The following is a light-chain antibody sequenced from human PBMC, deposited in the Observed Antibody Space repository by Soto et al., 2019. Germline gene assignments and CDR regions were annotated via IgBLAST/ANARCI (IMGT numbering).Light chain of an antibody. CDR3: QQYRISPLT. V-gene: IGKV3-20*01. CDR1: QSISSSY. Sequence: EIVMTQSPATLSVSPGERATLSCRASQSISSSYLAWYQQKPGQAPRLLIYGASSRATGIPDRFSGSGSGTDFTLTISRLEPEDFAVYYCQQYRISPLTFGGGTKVDIK. CDR2: GAS. J-gene: IGKJ4*01.